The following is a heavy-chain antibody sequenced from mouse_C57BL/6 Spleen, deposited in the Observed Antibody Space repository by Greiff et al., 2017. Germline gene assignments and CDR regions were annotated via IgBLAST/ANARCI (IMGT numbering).Heavy chain of an antibody. V-gene: IGHV1-82*01. CDR3: AIETSYYYGSSYGFAY. D-gene: IGHD1-1*01. CDR1: GYAFSSSW. Sequence: VKLVESGPELVKPGASVKISCKASGYAFSSSWMNWVKQRPGKGLEWIGRIYPGDGDTNYNGKFKGKATLTADKSSSTAYMQLSSLTSEDSAVYFCAIETSYYYGSSYGFAYWGQGTLVTVSA. CDR2: IYPGDGDT. J-gene: IGHJ3*01.